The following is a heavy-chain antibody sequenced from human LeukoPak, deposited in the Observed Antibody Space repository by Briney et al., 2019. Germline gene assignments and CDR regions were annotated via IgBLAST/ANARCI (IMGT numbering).Heavy chain of an antibody. D-gene: IGHD3-10*01. CDR3: ASGPLYYYGSGSYWY. Sequence: TSETLSLTCAVYGGSFSGYYWSWIRQPPGKGLEWIGEINHSGSTNYNPSLKSRVTISVDTSKNQFSLKLSSVTAADTAVYYCASGPLYYYGSGSYWYWGQGTLVTVSS. CDR2: INHSGST. V-gene: IGHV4-34*01. J-gene: IGHJ4*02. CDR1: GGSFSGYY.